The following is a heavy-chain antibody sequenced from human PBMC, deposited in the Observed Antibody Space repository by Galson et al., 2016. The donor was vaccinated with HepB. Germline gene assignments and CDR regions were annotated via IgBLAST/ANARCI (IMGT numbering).Heavy chain of an antibody. CDR1: GDSISSAYY. CDR2: IYYSGST. CDR3: ARSELGIFDS. D-gene: IGHD7-27*01. J-gene: IGHJ4*02. Sequence: TLSLTCTVSGDSISSAYYWNWIRQHPGEGLEWIGYIYYSGSTYNNPSLKSRVTISLDTSNNQFSMRLTSVAAADSAVYYCARSELGIFDSWGQGTLVTVSS. V-gene: IGHV4-31*03.